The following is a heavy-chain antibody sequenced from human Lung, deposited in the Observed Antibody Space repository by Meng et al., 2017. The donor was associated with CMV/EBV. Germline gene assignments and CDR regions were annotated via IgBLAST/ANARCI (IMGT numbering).Heavy chain of an antibody. CDR2: INPNSGGT. J-gene: IGHJ6*02. CDR3: ARGMNVYYDFWSGYYPRPDYYYYGMDV. V-gene: IGHV1-2*02. Sequence: ASVKVSXKASGYTFTGYYMHWVRQAPGQGLEWMGWINPNSGGTNYAQKFQGRVTMTRDTSISTAYMELSRLRSDDTAVYYCARGMNVYYDFWSGYYPRPDYYYYGMDVWGQGTTVTVSS. D-gene: IGHD3-3*01. CDR1: GYTFTGYY.